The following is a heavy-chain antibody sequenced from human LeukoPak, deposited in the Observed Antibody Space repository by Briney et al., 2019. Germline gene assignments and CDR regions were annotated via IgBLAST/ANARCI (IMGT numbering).Heavy chain of an antibody. D-gene: IGHD2-2*01. CDR2: IYYSGST. V-gene: IGHV4-59*11. J-gene: IGHJ5*02. CDR3: ARGWKYQLLMWFDP. CDR1: GGSISSHY. Sequence: SATLSLTCTVSGGSISSHYWGWIRHPPGKGLGWIEYIYYSGSTNYNPYLKSRVTISVDTSKNQFSLKLSSVTAADTAVYYCARGWKYQLLMWFDPWGQGTLVTVSS.